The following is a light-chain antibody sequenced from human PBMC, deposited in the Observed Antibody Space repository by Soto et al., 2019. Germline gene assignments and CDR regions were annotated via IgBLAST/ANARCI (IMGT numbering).Light chain of an antibody. CDR1: LSVSRN. CDR3: KQYNAWPRT. CDR2: DAS. V-gene: IGKV3-15*01. Sequence: EIVMTQSPATLSVSPGERATLSCRASLSVSRNLAWYQQKPGQAPRLLIFDASTRATGIPARFSGSGSGTEFTLTISSVQSEDFAVYYCKQYNAWPRTFGQGTKVEIK. J-gene: IGKJ1*01.